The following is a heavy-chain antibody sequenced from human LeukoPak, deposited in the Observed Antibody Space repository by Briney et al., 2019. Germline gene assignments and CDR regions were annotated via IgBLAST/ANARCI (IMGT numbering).Heavy chain of an antibody. Sequence: SETLSLTCTVSGDSISSYSYYWGWIRQPPGKGLEWIGNIYYSGSIYYNPSLKSRVTISVDTSKNQFSLKLSSVTAADTAVFYCARQAGTVNTFRYFHPWGQGTLVTVSS. CDR1: GDSISSYSYY. CDR2: IYYSGSI. J-gene: IGHJ5*02. V-gene: IGHV4-39*01. CDR3: ARQAGTVNTFRYFHP. D-gene: IGHD6-19*01.